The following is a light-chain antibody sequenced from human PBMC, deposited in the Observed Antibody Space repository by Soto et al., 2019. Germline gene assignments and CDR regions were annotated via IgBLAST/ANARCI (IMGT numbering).Light chain of an antibody. CDR2: EVS. CDR3: NSYPSSNTIYV. V-gene: IGLV2-14*01. Sequence: QSVLTQPASVSGSPGQSITVSCTGTSSDVGDYNFVSWYQQHPGKAPKLMIYEVSHRPSGVSNRFSGSKSGNTASLTISGLQADDEADYYCNSYPSSNTIYVFGHGTKVT. CDR1: SSDVGDYNF. J-gene: IGLJ1*01.